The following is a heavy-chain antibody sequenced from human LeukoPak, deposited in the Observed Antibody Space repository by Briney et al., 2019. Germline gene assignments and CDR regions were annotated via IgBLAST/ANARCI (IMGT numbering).Heavy chain of an antibody. Sequence: PSGTLSLTCSVSTAGSITGYHWNWIRQSAGEGLEWIGRADTTGNTKYNPSLKSRVIISVDTSNKQFSLKLTSVTAADTAVYYCARGGGDYVGWFDPWGQGTLVIVSS. J-gene: IGHJ5*02. D-gene: IGHD4-17*01. V-gene: IGHV4-4*07. CDR3: ARGGGDYVGWFDP. CDR2: ADTTGNT. CDR1: TAGSITGYH.